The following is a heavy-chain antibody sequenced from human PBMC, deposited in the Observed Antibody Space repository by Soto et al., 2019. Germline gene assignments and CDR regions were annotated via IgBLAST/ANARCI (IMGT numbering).Heavy chain of an antibody. J-gene: IGHJ6*02. V-gene: IGHV3-30*18. D-gene: IGHD5-12*01. CDR2: ISYDGSNK. CDR1: GFTFSTYG. Sequence: QVQLVESGGGVVQPGRSLRLSCAASGFTFSTYGMYWVRQAPGKGLEWVAAISYDGSNKYYADSVKGRFTISRDNSKNTLYLQMHSLRADDTAVFYCAKAISPGLSYGAYGPPGMDVWGQGTTVTVSS. CDR3: AKAISPGLSYGAYGPPGMDV.